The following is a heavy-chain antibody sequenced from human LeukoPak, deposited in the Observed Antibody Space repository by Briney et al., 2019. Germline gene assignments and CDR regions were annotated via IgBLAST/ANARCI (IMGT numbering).Heavy chain of an antibody. J-gene: IGHJ4*02. Sequence: GASVKVSFKASGYTFTSHYMQWVRLAPGQGLEWMGIINPSGGGTRYAQKFQGRVTMTRDTSTSTVYMELSSPRSEDTAVYYCAREGSGNLPHLDHWGQGTLVTVSS. CDR3: AREGSGNLPHLDH. D-gene: IGHD3-10*01. V-gene: IGHV1-46*01. CDR2: INPSGGGT. CDR1: GYTFTSHY.